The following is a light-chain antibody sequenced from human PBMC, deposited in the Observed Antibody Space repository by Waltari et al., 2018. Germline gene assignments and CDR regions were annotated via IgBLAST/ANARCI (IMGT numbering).Light chain of an antibody. CDR2: YDT. CDR3: QVWDSSSDQGV. V-gene: IGLV3-21*04. Sequence: SYVLTQPPSVSVAPGKTATLTCGGNNIGGKSVHWYQQKPGQAPVLVIDYDTDRPSRIPERFSGSNSGNTATLTITRAEAGDEADYYCQVWDSSSDQGVFGPGTKVTVL. CDR1: NIGGKS. J-gene: IGLJ1*01.